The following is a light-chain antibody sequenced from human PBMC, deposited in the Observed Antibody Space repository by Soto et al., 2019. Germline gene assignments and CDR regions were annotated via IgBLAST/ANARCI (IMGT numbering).Light chain of an antibody. CDR3: QQYGSSPGWT. J-gene: IGKJ1*01. CDR1: QSVSSD. V-gene: IGKV3-20*01. Sequence: EIVMTQSPATLSVSPGERATLSCRASQSVSSDLAWYHQKPGQAPRLLIYGASSRATGIPDRFSGSGSGTDFTLTISRLEPEDFAVYYCQQYGSSPGWTFGQGTKVDIK. CDR2: GAS.